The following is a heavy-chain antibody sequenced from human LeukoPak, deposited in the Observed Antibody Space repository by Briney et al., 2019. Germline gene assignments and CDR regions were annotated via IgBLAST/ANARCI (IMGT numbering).Heavy chain of an antibody. CDR1: GYTFTSYD. D-gene: IGHD1-26*01. Sequence: ASLKVSCKASGYTFTSYDMNWVRQAAGQGLEWMGWMNPNSGNTGYAQKFQGRVTMTRNTSISTAYMELSSLRSEDTAVYYCARKSGSYFPPNDNWFDPWGQGTLVTVSS. CDR3: ARKSGSYFPPNDNWFDP. V-gene: IGHV1-8*01. CDR2: MNPNSGNT. J-gene: IGHJ5*02.